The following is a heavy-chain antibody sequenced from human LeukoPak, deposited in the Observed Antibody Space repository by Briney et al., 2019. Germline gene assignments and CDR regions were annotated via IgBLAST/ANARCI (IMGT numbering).Heavy chain of an antibody. CDR3: AGIPVFGVVLHQEPV. J-gene: IGHJ6*04. CDR2: FIPILGTA. V-gene: IGHV1-69*10. CDR1: GVTFNDYA. Sequence: ASVKVSRKASGVTFNDYALNWVRQAPGQGLEGMGVFIPILGTANSTQKFRDRVTITADISTNTAYMELSSLRSEDTAVYFCAGIPVFGVVLHQEPVWGKGTTVTVSS. D-gene: IGHD3-3*01.